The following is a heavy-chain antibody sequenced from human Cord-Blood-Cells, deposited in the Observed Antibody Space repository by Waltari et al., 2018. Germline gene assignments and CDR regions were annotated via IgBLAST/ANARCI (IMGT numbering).Heavy chain of an antibody. Sequence: QVQLVQSGAEVKKPGASVKVSCKASGYTFTGYYMHWGRQAPGQGLEWMVWINPNSGCTNYAQKFQGWVTMTRDTSISTAYMELSRLRSDDTAVYYCARVRRSGYDLSAFDIWGQGTMVTVSS. CDR2: INPNSGCT. CDR1: GYTFTGYY. J-gene: IGHJ3*02. D-gene: IGHD5-12*01. V-gene: IGHV1-2*04. CDR3: ARVRRSGYDLSAFDI.